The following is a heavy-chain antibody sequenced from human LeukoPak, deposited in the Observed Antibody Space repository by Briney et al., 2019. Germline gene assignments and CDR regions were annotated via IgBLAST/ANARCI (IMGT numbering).Heavy chain of an antibody. J-gene: IGHJ4*02. CDR3: AKDRYYDSSGPRIDY. Sequence: PGGSLRLSCAASGFTFDDYAMHWVRQAPGKGLEWVSGISWNSGSIGYADSVKGRFTISRDNAKDSPYLQMNSLRAEDTALYYCAKDRYYDSSGPRIDYWGQGTLVTVSS. D-gene: IGHD3-22*01. CDR1: GFTFDDYA. CDR2: ISWNSGSI. V-gene: IGHV3-9*01.